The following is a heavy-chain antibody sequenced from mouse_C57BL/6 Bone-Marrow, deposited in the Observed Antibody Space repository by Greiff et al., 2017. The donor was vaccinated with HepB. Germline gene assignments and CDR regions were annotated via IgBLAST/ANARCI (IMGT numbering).Heavy chain of an antibody. Sequence: EVMLVESGGGLVKPGGSLKLSCAASGFTFSNFYMSWVRQTPEKRLEWVAYMSSMSSTDYPDSVKGRFTVFRDNARNILYLQMSSLRSEDTAIYYCARSYGDNEVGYFDFWGWGTGITVT. J-gene: IGHJ1*03. CDR3: ARSYGDNEVGYFDFWG. CDR1: GFTFSNFY. V-gene: IGHV5-6-5*01. D-gene: IGHD1-1*02. CDR2: MSSMSST.